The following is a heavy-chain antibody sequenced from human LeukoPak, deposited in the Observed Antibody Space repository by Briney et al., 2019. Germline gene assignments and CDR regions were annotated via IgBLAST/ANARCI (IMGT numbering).Heavy chain of an antibody. V-gene: IGHV3-23*01. D-gene: IGHD2-15*01. Sequence: PGGSLRLSCAASEFTFSTYAMSWVRQAPGKGLVWVSAISGSGDSTYSADSVKGRFTISRDNSKNTLYLQMNSLRAEDTAVYFCAREDVAVTLLFDSWGQGTLVTVSS. J-gene: IGHJ4*02. CDR2: ISGSGDST. CDR1: EFTFSTYA. CDR3: AREDVAVTLLFDS.